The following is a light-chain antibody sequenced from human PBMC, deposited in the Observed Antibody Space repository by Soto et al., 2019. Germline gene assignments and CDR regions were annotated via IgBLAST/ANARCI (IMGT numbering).Light chain of an antibody. V-gene: IGLV1-40*01. CDR1: SSNIGAGYD. Sequence: QSVLTQPPSVSGAPGQRVTISCTGSSSNIGAGYDVHWYQQLPGTAPKLLIYGNSNRPSGVPDRFSGSKSGTSAPLAITGLQAEAEADYYCQSYDSSLRVVFGGGTKLTV. CDR3: QSYDSSLRVV. CDR2: GNS. J-gene: IGLJ2*01.